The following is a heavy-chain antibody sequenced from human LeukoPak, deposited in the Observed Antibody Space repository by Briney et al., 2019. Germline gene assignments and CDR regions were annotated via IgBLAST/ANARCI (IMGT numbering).Heavy chain of an antibody. CDR2: IYYSGST. CDR3: AKSRGSGWYESFDY. V-gene: IGHV4-59*08. CDR1: GGSISSYY. Sequence: SETLSLTCTVSGGSISSYYWSWIRQPPGKGLEWIGYIYYSGSTNYNPSLMSRATISVDTSKNQFSLKLSSVTAADTAVYYCAKSRGSGWYESFDYWGQGTLVTVSS. D-gene: IGHD6-19*01. J-gene: IGHJ4*02.